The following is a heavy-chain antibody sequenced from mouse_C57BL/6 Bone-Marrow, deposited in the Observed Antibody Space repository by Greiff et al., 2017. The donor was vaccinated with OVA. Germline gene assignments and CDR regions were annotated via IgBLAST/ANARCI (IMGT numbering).Heavy chain of an antibody. D-gene: IGHD2-3*01. V-gene: IGHV5-4*01. CDR1: GFTFSSYA. J-gene: IGHJ3*01. Sequence: EVQLVESGGGLVKPGGSLKLSCAASGFTFSSYAMSWVRQTPEKRLEWVATISDGGSYTYYPDNVKGRFTISRDNAKNNLYLQMSHLKSEDTAMYYCARVYDGYYGFAYWGQGTLVTVSA. CDR3: ARVYDGYYGFAY. CDR2: ISDGGSYT.